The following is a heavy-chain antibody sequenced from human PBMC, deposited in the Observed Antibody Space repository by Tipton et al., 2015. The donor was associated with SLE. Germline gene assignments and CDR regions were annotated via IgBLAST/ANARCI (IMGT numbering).Heavy chain of an antibody. V-gene: IGHV3-23*01. D-gene: IGHD3-10*01. J-gene: IGHJ4*02. CDR2: ISGSGGST. Sequence: SLRLSCAASGFTFSSYAMSWVRQAPGKGLEWVSAISGSGGSTYYADSVKGRFTISRDNSKNTLYLQMNSLRAEDTAVYYCAKDGGSGSANDYWGQGTLVTVSS. CDR1: GFTFSSYA. CDR3: AKDGGSGSANDY.